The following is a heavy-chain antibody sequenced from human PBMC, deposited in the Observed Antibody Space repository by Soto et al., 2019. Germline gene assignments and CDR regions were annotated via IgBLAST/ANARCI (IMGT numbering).Heavy chain of an antibody. CDR3: ARGGILWFGELLELYYFDY. D-gene: IGHD3-10*01. CDR2: IYNSGST. CDR1: GGSISSSSYY. J-gene: IGHJ4*02. Sequence: SETLSLTCTVSGGSISSSSYYRGWIRQPPGKGLEWIGSIYNSGSTYYNPSLKSRVTISVDTSKNQFSLKLSSVTAADTAVYYCARGGILWFGELLELYYFDYWGQGTLVTVSS. V-gene: IGHV4-39*01.